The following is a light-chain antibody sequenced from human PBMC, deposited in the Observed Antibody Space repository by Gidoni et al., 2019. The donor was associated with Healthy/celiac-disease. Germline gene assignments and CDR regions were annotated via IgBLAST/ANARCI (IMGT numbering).Light chain of an antibody. CDR2: WAS. V-gene: IGKV4-1*01. Sequence: DIVMTQSPDSLAVSLGARATINCKSSQIVLYSSNNKNYLAWYQQKPGQPPKLLIYWASTRESGVPDRVSGSGSGTDFTLTISSLQAEDVAVYYCQQYYSTPITFGQGTRLEIK. CDR1: QIVLYSSNNKNY. J-gene: IGKJ5*01. CDR3: QQYYSTPIT.